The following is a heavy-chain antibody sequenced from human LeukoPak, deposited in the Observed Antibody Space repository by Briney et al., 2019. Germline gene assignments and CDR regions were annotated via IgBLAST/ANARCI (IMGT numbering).Heavy chain of an antibody. J-gene: IGHJ4*02. CDR2: IYSGGST. CDR1: GGSVSSGVYF. V-gene: IGHV3-53*01. D-gene: IGHD3-10*01. Sequence: PSETLSLTCTVSGGSVSSGVYFWSWVRQAPGKGLEWVSVIYSGGSTYYADSVKGRFTISRDNSKNTLYLQMNSLRAEDTAVYYCARSPGELFPYYFDYWGQGTLVTVSS. CDR3: ARSPGELFPYYFDY.